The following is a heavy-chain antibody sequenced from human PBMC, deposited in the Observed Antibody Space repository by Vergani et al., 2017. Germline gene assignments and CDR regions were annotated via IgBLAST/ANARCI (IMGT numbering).Heavy chain of an antibody. CDR2: MNPNSGNT. D-gene: IGHD6-13*01. J-gene: IGHJ3*01. Sequence: QVQLVQSGAEVKEPGGPVQVSCKASGYTLNTYDINWVRQAAGQGLEGMGWMNPNSGNTGYAQKFQGRVTMTSITSIGTAYMELSGLTSDDTAVYYCARAPFRITAAEDYAFDVWGQGTLVTVSS. CDR3: ARAPFRITAAEDYAFDV. V-gene: IGHV1-8*02. CDR1: GYTLNTYD.